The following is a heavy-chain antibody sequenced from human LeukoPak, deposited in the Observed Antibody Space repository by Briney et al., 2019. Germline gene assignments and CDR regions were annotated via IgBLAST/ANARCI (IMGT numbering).Heavy chain of an antibody. V-gene: IGHV3-53*01. J-gene: IGHJ6*02. CDR1: GFTVSSNY. Sequence: GGSLRLSCAASGFTVSSNYMSWVRQAPGKGLEWVSVIYSGGSTYYADSVKGRFTISRDNSKNTLYLQMNSLRAEDTAVYYCARAGYYYYGMDVWGQGTTVTVSS. CDR2: IYSGGST. CDR3: ARAGYYYYGMDV. D-gene: IGHD1-14*01.